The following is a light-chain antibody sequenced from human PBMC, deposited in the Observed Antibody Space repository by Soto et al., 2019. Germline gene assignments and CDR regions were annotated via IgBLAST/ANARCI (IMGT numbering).Light chain of an antibody. V-gene: IGKV3-11*01. CDR2: DAS. Sequence: EYVLPKSPATRPCPPGKRATSPCRASQGISRYLAGFHQKPGQAPRLLIYDASYRATAIPARFSGSGSGTDFTLTISSLEPEDFAVYYCQQRYNWPPGTFGQGTKLEIK. CDR3: QQRYNWPPGT. J-gene: IGKJ2*02. CDR1: QGISRY.